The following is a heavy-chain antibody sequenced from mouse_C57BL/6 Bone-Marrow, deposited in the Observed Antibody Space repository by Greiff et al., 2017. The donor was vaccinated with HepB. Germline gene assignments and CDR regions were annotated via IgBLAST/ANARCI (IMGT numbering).Heavy chain of an antibody. CDR3: ARERGLRRYAMDY. Sequence: EVQVVESGGGLVKPGGSLKLSCAASGFTFSSYAMSWVRQTPEKRLEWVATISDGGSYTYYPDNVKGRFTISRDNAKNNLYLQMSHLKSEDTAMYYCARERGLRRYAMDYWGQGTSVTVSS. J-gene: IGHJ4*01. CDR2: ISDGGSYT. CDR1: GFTFSSYA. D-gene: IGHD2-4*01. V-gene: IGHV5-4*01.